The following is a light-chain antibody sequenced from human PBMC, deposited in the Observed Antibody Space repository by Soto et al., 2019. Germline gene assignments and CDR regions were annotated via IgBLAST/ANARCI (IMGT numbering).Light chain of an antibody. Sequence: QSVLTQPASVSGSPGQSIAFSCTGTSSDIGAYNYVSWYQQHPGKAPKLMIYEVTNRPSGLSDRFSGSKSGNTASLTISGLQAEDDADYYCSSYTSSRTVIFGGGTKLTVL. CDR1: SSDIGAYNY. CDR3: SSYTSSRTVI. CDR2: EVT. J-gene: IGLJ2*01. V-gene: IGLV2-14*01.